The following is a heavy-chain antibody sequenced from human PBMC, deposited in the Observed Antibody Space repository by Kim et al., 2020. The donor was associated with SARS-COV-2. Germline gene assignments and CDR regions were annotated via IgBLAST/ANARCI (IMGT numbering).Heavy chain of an antibody. V-gene: IGHV3-30*02. CDR3: AKEGGHFWSDYYWFDP. Sequence: SVKGRFTISRDNSKNTLYLQMNSLRAEDTAVYYCAKEGGHFWSDYYWFDPWGQGTLVTVSS. J-gene: IGHJ5*02. D-gene: IGHD3-3*02.